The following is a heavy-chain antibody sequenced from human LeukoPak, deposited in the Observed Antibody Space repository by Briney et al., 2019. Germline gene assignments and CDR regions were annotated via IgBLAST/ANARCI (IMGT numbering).Heavy chain of an antibody. CDR2: IYYSGST. V-gene: IGHV4-39*07. CDR1: GGSISSSSYY. D-gene: IGHD3-3*01. J-gene: IGHJ5*02. CDR3: ASTMATYYDFWSAINWFDP. Sequence: SETLSPTCTVSGGSISSSSYYWGWIRQPPGKGLEWIGSIYYSGSTYYNPSLKSRVTISVDTSKNQFSLKLSSVTAADTAVYYCASTMATYYDFWSAINWFDPWGQGTLVTVSS.